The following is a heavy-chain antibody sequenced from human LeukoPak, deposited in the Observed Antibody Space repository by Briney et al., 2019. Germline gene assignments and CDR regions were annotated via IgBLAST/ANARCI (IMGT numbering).Heavy chain of an antibody. J-gene: IGHJ4*02. CDR3: ARERKSIAARPFDY. CDR2: VSSSSDYI. V-gene: IGHV3-21*06. Sequence: PGGSLRLSCAVSGFTFSSYSMNWVRQAPGKGLEWVSSVSSSSDYIYYTDSVKGRFTISRDNAKNSLYLQMNSLRVEDTAVYYCARERKSIAARPFDYWGQGTLVTVSS. D-gene: IGHD6-6*01. CDR1: GFTFSSYS.